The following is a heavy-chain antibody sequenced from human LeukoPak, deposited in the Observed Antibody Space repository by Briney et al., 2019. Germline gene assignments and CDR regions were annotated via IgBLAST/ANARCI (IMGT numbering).Heavy chain of an antibody. V-gene: IGHV1-3*01. CDR1: GYTFTSYA. CDR2: INAGNGNT. CDR3: ARDQVADRLDY. D-gene: IGHD5-12*01. J-gene: IGHJ4*02. Sequence: ASVKVSFTASGYTFTSYAMHWVRQAPGQRLEWMGWINAGNGNTKYSQKFQGRVTITRDTSASTAYMELSSLRSEDTAVYYCARDQVADRLDYWGQGTLVTVSS.